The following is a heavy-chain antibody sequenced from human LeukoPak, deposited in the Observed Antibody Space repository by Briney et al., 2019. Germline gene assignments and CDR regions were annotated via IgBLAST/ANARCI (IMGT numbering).Heavy chain of an antibody. V-gene: IGHV3-53*01. CDR3: TRPHSSSWNHAFDI. D-gene: IGHD6-13*01. CDR1: GFTVSSNY. Sequence: GGSLRLSCAASGFTVSSNYMSWVRQAPGKGLECVPLISGGGSTYHADSVKGRFTISRDNSKNILYLQINNVRGEDTAVYYCTRPHSSSWNHAFDIWGQGTVVAVSS. J-gene: IGHJ3*02. CDR2: ISGGGST.